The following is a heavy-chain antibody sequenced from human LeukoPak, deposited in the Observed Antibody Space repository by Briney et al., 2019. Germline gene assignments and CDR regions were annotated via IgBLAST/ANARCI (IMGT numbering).Heavy chain of an antibody. V-gene: IGHV4-4*07. CDR1: GGSISSYY. J-gene: IGHJ3*02. D-gene: IGHD3-10*01. CDR3: ARYGSGRNHKPLDAFDI. CDR2: IYTSGRT. Sequence: SETLSLTCTVSGGSISSYYWSWIRQPAGKGLEWIGRIYTSGRTNYNPSLKSRVTMSVDTSKKQFSLKLSSVTAADTAVYYCARYGSGRNHKPLDAFDIWGQGTMVTVSS.